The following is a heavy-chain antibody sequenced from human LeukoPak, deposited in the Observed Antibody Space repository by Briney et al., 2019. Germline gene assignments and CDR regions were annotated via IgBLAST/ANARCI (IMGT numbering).Heavy chain of an antibody. CDR2: IYYSGST. CDR3: ARAQSIAAAGIAY. D-gene: IGHD6-13*01. CDR1: GGSISSSSYY. V-gene: IGHV4-61*01. Sequence: KPSETLSLTCTVSGGSISSSSYYWSWIRQPPGKGLEWIGYIYYSGSTNYNPSLKSRVTISVDTSKNQFSLKLSSVTAADTAVYYCARAQSIAAAGIAYWGQGTLVTVSS. J-gene: IGHJ4*02.